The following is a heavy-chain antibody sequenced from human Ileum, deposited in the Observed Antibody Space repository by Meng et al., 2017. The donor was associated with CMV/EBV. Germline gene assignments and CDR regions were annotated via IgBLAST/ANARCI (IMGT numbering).Heavy chain of an antibody. Sequence: GESLKISCAASGFTFSSYAMHWVRQAPGKGLEWVAVISYDGSNKYYADSVKGRFTISRDNSKNTLYLQMNSLRAEDTAVYYCARVQNYYDSSGYYPLGDAFAIWGQGTRV. CDR1: GFTFSSYA. V-gene: IGHV3-30-3*01. CDR3: ARVQNYYDSSGYYPLGDAFAI. CDR2: ISYDGSNK. J-gene: IGHJ3*02. D-gene: IGHD3-22*01.